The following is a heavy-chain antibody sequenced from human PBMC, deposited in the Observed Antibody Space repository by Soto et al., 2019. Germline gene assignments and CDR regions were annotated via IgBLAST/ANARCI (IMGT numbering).Heavy chain of an antibody. CDR3: ARCYYDILTGYITGWFDP. CDR2: INHSGST. CDR1: GGSFSGYY. D-gene: IGHD3-9*01. Sequence: PSETLSLTCAVYGGSFSGYYWSWIRQPPGKGLEWIGEINHSGSTNYNPSLKSRVTISVDTSKNQFSLKLSSVTAADTAVYYCARCYYDILTGYITGWFDPWGQGTLVTVSS. V-gene: IGHV4-34*01. J-gene: IGHJ5*02.